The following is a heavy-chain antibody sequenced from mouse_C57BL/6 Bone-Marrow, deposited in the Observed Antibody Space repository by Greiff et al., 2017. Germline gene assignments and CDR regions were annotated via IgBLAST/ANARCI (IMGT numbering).Heavy chain of an antibody. Sequence: EVMLVESGGGLVQPGGSMKLSCVASGFTFSHYWMNWVRQSPEKGLAWVAQIRLKSDNYATHYAESVKGRFTISRDDSKSSGYLQMNNLRAEDTGIYYCTGITTVEAMDYWGQGTSVTVSS. CDR2: IRLKSDNYAT. V-gene: IGHV6-3*01. CDR1: GFTFSHYW. CDR3: TGITTVEAMDY. D-gene: IGHD1-1*01. J-gene: IGHJ4*01.